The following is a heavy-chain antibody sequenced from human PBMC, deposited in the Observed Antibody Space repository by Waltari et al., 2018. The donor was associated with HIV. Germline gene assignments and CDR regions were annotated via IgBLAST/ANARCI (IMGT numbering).Heavy chain of an antibody. CDR3: TNAAVAGLGALEN. Sequence: VHLVESGGGSVQPGKSLSLSCVASGLKFEDFGMRWVRRAPGKGLEGVSVMVVDCSVIGYAYSVKGRFIISRDNDKNSVYLQMNSLRREDTALYYCTNAAVAGLGALENWGQGTAVTVSS. CDR1: GLKFEDFG. V-gene: IGHV3-9*01. D-gene: IGHD6-19*01. J-gene: IGHJ3*02. CDR2: MVVDCSVI.